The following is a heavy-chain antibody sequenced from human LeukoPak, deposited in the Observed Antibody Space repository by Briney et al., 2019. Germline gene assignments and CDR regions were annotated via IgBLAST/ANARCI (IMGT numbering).Heavy chain of an antibody. D-gene: IGHD1-26*01. CDR1: GFTFSSYG. Sequence: GGSLRLSCAASGFTFSSYGMHWVRQAPGKGLEWVAFIRYDGSNKYYADSVKGRFTISRDNSKNTLYLQMNSLRAEDTAVYYCAKDAMVGATPFDYWGQGSLVTVSS. J-gene: IGHJ4*02. V-gene: IGHV3-30*02. CDR2: IRYDGSNK. CDR3: AKDAMVGATPFDY.